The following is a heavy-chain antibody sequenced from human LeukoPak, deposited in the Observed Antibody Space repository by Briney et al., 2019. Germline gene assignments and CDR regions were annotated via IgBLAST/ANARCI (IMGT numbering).Heavy chain of an antibody. Sequence: GGSLRLSCVASGFSFSSHWMSWVRQAPGQGLEWVVNIKPDGSEKYYVDSVKGRFTISRDNAKNSLYLQMNSLRAEDTAVYYCVRGASWSFDYWGQGTLVTVSS. D-gene: IGHD6-13*01. CDR2: IKPDGSEK. V-gene: IGHV3-7*04. J-gene: IGHJ4*02. CDR1: GFSFSSHW. CDR3: VRGASWSFDY.